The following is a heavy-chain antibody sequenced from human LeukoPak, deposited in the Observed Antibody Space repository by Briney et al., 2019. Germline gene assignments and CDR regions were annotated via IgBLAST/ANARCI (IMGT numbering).Heavy chain of an antibody. V-gene: IGHV4-39*07. D-gene: IGHD3-22*01. CDR2: IYYSGST. CDR3: ARDDRSGYYPDAFDI. CDR1: GGSISSSSYY. J-gene: IGHJ3*02. Sequence: SETLSLTCTVSGGSISSSSYYWGWIRQPPGKGLEWIGSIYYSGSTYYNPSLKSRVTISVDTSKNQFSLKLSSVTAADTAVYYCARDDRSGYYPDAFDIWGQGTMVSVSS.